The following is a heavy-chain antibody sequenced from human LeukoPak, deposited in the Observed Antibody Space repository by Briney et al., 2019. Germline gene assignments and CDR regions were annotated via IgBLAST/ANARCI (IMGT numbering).Heavy chain of an antibody. CDR1: GGTFSSYA. CDR2: IIPIFGTA. Sequence: ASVKVSCKASGGTFSSYAISWVRQAPGQGLEWMGGIIPIFGTANYAQKFQGRVTITADESTSTAYMELSSLRSEDTAVYYCARDRDGPITMVRGVMGYWGQGTLVTVSS. V-gene: IGHV1-69*13. CDR3: ARDRDGPITMVRGVMGY. D-gene: IGHD3-10*01. J-gene: IGHJ4*02.